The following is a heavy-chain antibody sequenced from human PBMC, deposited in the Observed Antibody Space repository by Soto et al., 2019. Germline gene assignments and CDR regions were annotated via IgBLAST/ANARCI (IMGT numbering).Heavy chain of an antibody. D-gene: IGHD6-13*01. J-gene: IGHJ4*02. CDR2: IYNSGST. CDR3: ARGSTGYSSSWYRY. CDR1: GGSISSYY. V-gene: IGHV4-59*08. Sequence: QVQLQESGPGLVKPSETLSLTCTVSGGSISSYYWSWIRQPPGKGLEWIGYIYNSGSTNYNPSLKSRVTISVDTPKNPSSLKRSSVTAAYTAVYYCARGSTGYSSSWYRYWGQGTLVTVCS.